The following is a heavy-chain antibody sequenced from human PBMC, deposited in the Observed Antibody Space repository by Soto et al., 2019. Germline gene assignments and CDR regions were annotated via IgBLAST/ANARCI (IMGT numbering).Heavy chain of an antibody. V-gene: IGHV1-18*01. D-gene: IGHD1-1*01. CDR2: ISAHNGNT. J-gene: IGHJ4*02. CDR3: ARGGYADY. Sequence: QVHLVQSGAEVKKPGASVKVSCKASGYSFTSYGITWVRQAPGQGLEWMGWISAHNGNTYYAQKLQGRVIVTRDTTTSTAYMPLRSLRTDDTAVYYGARGGYADYWGQGALVTVSS. CDR1: GYSFTSYG.